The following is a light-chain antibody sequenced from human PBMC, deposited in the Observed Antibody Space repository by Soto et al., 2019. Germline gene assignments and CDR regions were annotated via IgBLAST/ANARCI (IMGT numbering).Light chain of an antibody. CDR1: RVLVLSDGNTY. Sequence: DFVMTQSPLSLPVPLVQPSSISFISSRVLVLSDGNTYLSWFHQRPGQSPRRLIYTISDRASGVPDRFSGSGSGTDFTLKISGLEAEDVGVYYCMQSAHWPPPFGQGTRLENK. CDR2: TIS. V-gene: IGKV2-30*01. J-gene: IGKJ5*01. CDR3: MQSAHWPPP.